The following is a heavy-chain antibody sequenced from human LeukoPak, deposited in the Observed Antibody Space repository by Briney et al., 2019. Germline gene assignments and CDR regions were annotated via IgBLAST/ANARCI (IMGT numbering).Heavy chain of an antibody. CDR2: IYTSGST. D-gene: IGHD3-10*01. Sequence: SETLSLTCTVSGGSISSYYWSWIRQPAGKGLEWIGRIYTSGSTNYNPSLKSRVTMSVDTSKNQFSLKLSSVTAADTAVYYCARHQGIWFFGAAFDIWGQGTMVTVSS. V-gene: IGHV4-4*07. CDR1: GGSISSYY. CDR3: ARHQGIWFFGAAFDI. J-gene: IGHJ3*02.